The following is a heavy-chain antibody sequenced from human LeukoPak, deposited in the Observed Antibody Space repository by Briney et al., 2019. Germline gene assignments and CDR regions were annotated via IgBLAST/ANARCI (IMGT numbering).Heavy chain of an antibody. CDR1: GFTFSSYS. CDR3: ASEVPVLLWFGELLPL. V-gene: IGHV3-48*01. Sequence: GGSLRLSCAASGFTFSSYSMNWVRQAPGKRLEWVSYISSSSSTIYYADSVKGRFTISRDNAKNSLYLQMNSLRAEDTAVYYCASEVPVLLWFGELLPLWGQGTLVTVSS. J-gene: IGHJ4*02. CDR2: ISSSSSTI. D-gene: IGHD3-10*01.